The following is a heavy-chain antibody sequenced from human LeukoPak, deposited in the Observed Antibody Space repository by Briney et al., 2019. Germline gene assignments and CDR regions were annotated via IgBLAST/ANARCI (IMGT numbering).Heavy chain of an antibody. CDR3: ARAVTYYDILTGY. J-gene: IGHJ4*02. CDR1: GFTFSSYS. D-gene: IGHD3-9*01. V-gene: IGHV3-21*01. Sequence: GGSLRLSCAASGFTFSSYSMNWVRQAPGKGLEWVSSISSSSSYIYYADSVKGRFTISRDNAKNSLYLQMNSLRAEDTAVYYCARAVTYYDILTGYWGQGTLVTVSS. CDR2: ISSSSSYI.